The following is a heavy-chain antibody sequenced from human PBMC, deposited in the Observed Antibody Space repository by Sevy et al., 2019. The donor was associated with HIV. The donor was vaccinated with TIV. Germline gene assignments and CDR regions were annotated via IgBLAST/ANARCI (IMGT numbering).Heavy chain of an antibody. D-gene: IGHD3-16*01. J-gene: IGHJ3*02. CDR1: ETTFSNYA. CDR3: AKDLILVVGEALDI. Sequence: GGSLRLSCAASETTFSNYAMSWVRPAQGKGLEWVSGTSGSGGETYYAGSVKGRFTISRDKSKNTLYLQMNSLRAEDTAVYYCAKDLILVVGEALDIWGQGTMVTVSS. CDR2: TSGSGGET. V-gene: IGHV3-23*01.